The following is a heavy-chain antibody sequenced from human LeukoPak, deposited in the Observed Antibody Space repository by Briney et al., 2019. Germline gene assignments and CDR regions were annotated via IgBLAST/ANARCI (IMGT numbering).Heavy chain of an antibody. V-gene: IGHV7-4-1*02. D-gene: IGHD3-10*01. CDR3: ARNAIRGVIIPNWFDP. Sequence: ASVKVSCKASGYTFTSYAMNWVRQAPGQGLEWMGWINTNTGNPTYAQGFTGRFVFSLDTSVSTAYLQISSLKAEDTAVYYCARNAIRGVIIPNWFDPWGQGTLVTVSS. CDR1: GYTFTSYA. J-gene: IGHJ5*02. CDR2: INTNTGNP.